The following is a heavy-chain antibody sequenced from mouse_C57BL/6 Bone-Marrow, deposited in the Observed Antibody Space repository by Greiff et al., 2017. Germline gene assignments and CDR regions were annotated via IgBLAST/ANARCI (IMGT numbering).Heavy chain of an antibody. D-gene: IGHD2-2*01. J-gene: IGHJ1*03. V-gene: IGHV5-4*03. CDR3: ERGDGYDPYWDMDV. CDR1: GFTFSSYA. CDR2: ISDGGSYT. Sequence: EVKLVQSGGGLVKPGGSLKLSCAASGFTFSSYAMSWVRQTPEKRLEWVATISDGGSYTYYPDNVKGRFTISRDNAKNTLYLQLSHLKSEDTAIFDGERGDGYDPYWDMDVWGTGTTVTVSS.